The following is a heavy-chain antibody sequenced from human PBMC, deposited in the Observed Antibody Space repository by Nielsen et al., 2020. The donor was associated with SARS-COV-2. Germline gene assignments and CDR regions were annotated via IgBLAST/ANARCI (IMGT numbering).Heavy chain of an antibody. J-gene: IGHJ4*02. CDR3: ARSYDILTGYLPFDY. CDR1: GFTFSSYS. D-gene: IGHD3-9*01. Sequence: GGSLRLSSAASGFTFSSYSMNWVRQAPGKGLEWVSYISSSSSTIYYADSVKGRFTISRDNAKNSLYLQMNSLRAEDTAVYYCARSYDILTGYLPFDYWGQGTLVTVSS. CDR2: ISSSSSTI. V-gene: IGHV3-48*01.